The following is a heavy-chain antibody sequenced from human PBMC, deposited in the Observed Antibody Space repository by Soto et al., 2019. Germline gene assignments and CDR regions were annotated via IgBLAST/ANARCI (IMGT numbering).Heavy chain of an antibody. CDR3: AIARADYYGSDNSYKGVFYYFDL. CDR1: GGSLSGNY. V-gene: IGHV4-34*01. CDR2: INHGGST. Sequence: QVLLQQWGAGLLKPSETLSLTCAVYGGSLSGNYWTWIRQPPGKGLEWIGNINHGGSTISNPSLKRRVAISVGMSDNQFCLELSSVTAADTAVYYCAIARADYYGSDNSYKGVFYYFDLWGQGTLATVSS. D-gene: IGHD3-10*01. J-gene: IGHJ4*02.